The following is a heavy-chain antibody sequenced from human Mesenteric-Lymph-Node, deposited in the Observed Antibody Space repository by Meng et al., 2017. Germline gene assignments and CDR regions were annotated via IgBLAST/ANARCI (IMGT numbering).Heavy chain of an antibody. Sequence: ASVKVSCKASGYTFTGYYMHWVRQAPGQGLEWMGRISPNSGGTNYAQKFQGRVSMTRDTSISTAYMELSRLRSDDTAVYYCVRADLGYCSGGYCYPYFDYWGQGTLVTVSS. D-gene: IGHD2-15*01. V-gene: IGHV1-2*06. J-gene: IGHJ4*02. CDR3: VRADLGYCSGGYCYPYFDY. CDR1: GYTFTGYY. CDR2: ISPNSGGT.